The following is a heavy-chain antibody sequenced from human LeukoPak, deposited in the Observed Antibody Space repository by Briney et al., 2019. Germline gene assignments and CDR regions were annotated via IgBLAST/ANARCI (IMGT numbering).Heavy chain of an antibody. CDR2: IYYSGST. V-gene: IGHV4-31*03. Sequence: SETLSLTCTVSGGSISSGGYCWSWIRQHPGKGLEWIGYIYYSGSTYYNPSLKSRVTISVDTSKNQFSLRLSSVTAADTAVYYCARDVEYSSHQAWFDPWGQGTLVTVSS. D-gene: IGHD6-6*01. CDR3: ARDVEYSSHQAWFDP. J-gene: IGHJ5*02. CDR1: GGSISSGGYC.